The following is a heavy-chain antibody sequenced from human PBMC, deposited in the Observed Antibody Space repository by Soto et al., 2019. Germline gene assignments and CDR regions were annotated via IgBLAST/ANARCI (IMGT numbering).Heavy chain of an antibody. J-gene: IGHJ4*02. V-gene: IGHV3-48*01. Sequence: EVQLVESGGGLVQPGGSLRLSCAASGFTFSRYSMNWVRQAAGKGLEWVSYMSSSSNIIYYADSVKGRFTISRDNAKNSLHLHMNCLRAEDTAVYYGASPVECSTASCIRWGQRTLVTVSS. CDR3: ASPVECSTASCIR. D-gene: IGHD2-2*01. CDR1: GFTFSRYS. CDR2: MSSSSNII.